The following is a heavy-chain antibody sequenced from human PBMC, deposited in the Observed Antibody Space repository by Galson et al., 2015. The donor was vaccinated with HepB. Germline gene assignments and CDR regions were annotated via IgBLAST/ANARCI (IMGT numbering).Heavy chain of an antibody. CDR1: GFTFSDYY. V-gene: IGHV3-11*05. D-gene: IGHD6-13*01. CDR3: ARDRQPLVRDDAFDF. J-gene: IGHJ3*01. CDR2: ISGSGTYT. Sequence: SLRLSCAASGFTFSDYYMSWIRLAPGKGLEWISYISGSGTYTNSADSVKGRFTISRDNARNSLFLQMNSLRAEDTAVYYCARDRQPLVRDDAFDFWGQGTLVTVSS.